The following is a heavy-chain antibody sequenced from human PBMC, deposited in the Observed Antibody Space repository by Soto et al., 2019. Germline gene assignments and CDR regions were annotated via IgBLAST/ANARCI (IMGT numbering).Heavy chain of an antibody. CDR3: AREGYSSSSPYSYYYGMDV. CDR1: GGTFSSYA. D-gene: IGHD6-6*01. V-gene: IGHV1-69*01. CDR2: IIPIFGTA. Sequence: QVQLVQSGAEVKKPGSSVKVSCKASGGTFSSYAISWVRQAPGQGLEWMGGIIPIFGTANYAQKFQGRVTITADESTSTASMELSSLRSEDTAVYYCAREGYSSSSPYSYYYGMDVWGQGTTVTVSS. J-gene: IGHJ6*02.